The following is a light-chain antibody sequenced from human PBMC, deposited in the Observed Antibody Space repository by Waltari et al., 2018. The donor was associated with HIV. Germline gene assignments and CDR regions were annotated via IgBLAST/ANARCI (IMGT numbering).Light chain of an antibody. CDR1: SSDVGGYNF. J-gene: IGLJ3*02. Sequence: QSALTQPASVSGSPGQSITISCTGTSSDVGGYNFVSWYQQPPGKAPKLIIYQVRNRPSGVSNRFSCSKSGNTASLTISGIQAEDEADYYCSSYTSSSTLVFGGGTKLTVL. V-gene: IGLV2-14*01. CDR3: SSYTSSSTLV. CDR2: QVR.